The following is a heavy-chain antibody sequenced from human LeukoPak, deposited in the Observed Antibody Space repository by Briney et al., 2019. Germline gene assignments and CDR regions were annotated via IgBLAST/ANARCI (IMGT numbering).Heavy chain of an antibody. CDR2: INPNSGGT. CDR3: ARAVGSGSFQTYYYYMDV. V-gene: IGHV1-2*02. D-gene: IGHD3-10*01. J-gene: IGHJ6*03. Sequence: ASVRVSCKASGYTFTVYYMHWVRQAPGEGVERMGWINPNSGGTNYAQKFQGRVTMTRDTSISTAYMELSRLRSDDTAVYYCARAVGSGSFQTYYYYMDVWGKGTTVTISS. CDR1: GYTFTVYY.